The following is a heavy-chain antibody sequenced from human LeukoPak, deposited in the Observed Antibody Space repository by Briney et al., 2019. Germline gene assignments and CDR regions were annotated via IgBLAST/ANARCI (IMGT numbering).Heavy chain of an antibody. V-gene: IGHV3-48*01. Sequence: GGSLRLSCAASGFPFNNYNMNWVRQAPGKGLEWVSYISTSSSTIYYADSVKGRFTISRDNANNSLYLQMNSLRAEDTAVYYCARGINSPSAFDIWGQGTMVTVSS. CDR1: GFPFNNYN. J-gene: IGHJ3*02. CDR3: ARGINSPSAFDI. D-gene: IGHD5-18*01. CDR2: ISTSSSTI.